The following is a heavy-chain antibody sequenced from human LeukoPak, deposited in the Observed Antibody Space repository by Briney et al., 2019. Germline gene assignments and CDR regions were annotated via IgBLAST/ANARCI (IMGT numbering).Heavy chain of an antibody. CDR1: GFTFSSYA. D-gene: IGHD3-22*01. CDR2: ISGSGGST. CDR3: AKEPPRTYYYDSSGYYPLVD. V-gene: IGHV3-23*01. Sequence: PGGSLRLSCAASGFTFSSYAMSWVRQAPGKGLEWVSAISGSGGSTYYADSVKGRFTISGDNSKNTLYLQMNSLRAEDTAVYYCAKEPPRTYYYDSSGYYPLVDWGQGTLVTVSS. J-gene: IGHJ4*02.